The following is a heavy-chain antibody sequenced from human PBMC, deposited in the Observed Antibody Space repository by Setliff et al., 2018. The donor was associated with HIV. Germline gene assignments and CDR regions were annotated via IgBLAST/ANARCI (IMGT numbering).Heavy chain of an antibody. CDR3: ARDVGSSSYFDY. J-gene: IGHJ4*02. CDR2: ISGTGGST. V-gene: IGHV3-23*01. CDR1: GFTFSSYA. Sequence: GSLRLSCSASGFTFSSYAMSWVRQAPGKGLEWVSVISGTGGSTYYADSVKGRFTISRDNAKNSLYLQMNSLRAEDTAVYYCARDVGSSSYFDYWGQGTLVTVSS. D-gene: IGHD6-6*01.